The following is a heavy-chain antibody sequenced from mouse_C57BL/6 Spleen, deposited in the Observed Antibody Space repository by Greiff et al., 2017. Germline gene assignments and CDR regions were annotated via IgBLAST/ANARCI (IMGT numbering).Heavy chain of an antibody. V-gene: IGHV1-69*01. CDR2: IDPSVSYT. CDR1: GYTFTSYW. Sequence: QVQLQQPGAELVMPGASVKLSCKASGYTFTSYWMHWVKQRPGQGLEWIGEIDPSVSYTNYNQKFKGKSTLTVDKSSSTAYMQLSSLTSEDSAVYYCARRDYSNVDYWGQGTTLTVSS. J-gene: IGHJ2*01. CDR3: ARRDYSNVDY. D-gene: IGHD2-5*01.